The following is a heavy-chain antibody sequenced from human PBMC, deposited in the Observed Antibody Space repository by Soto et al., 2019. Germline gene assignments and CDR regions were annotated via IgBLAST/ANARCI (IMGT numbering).Heavy chain of an antibody. CDR1: GFSVSNFF. CDR2: MYDGGRT. V-gene: IGHV3-53*01. D-gene: IGHD2-8*01. CDR3: ARGIVDNGYDLET. J-gene: IGHJ5*02. Sequence: EVQLVESGGGLMQPGGSLRLSCEASGFSVSNFFMTWVRQAPGKGLEWVSVMYDGGRTFYADSVKGRFTISRDNSKNTVHLQMNTLRAEDTAVYYCARGIVDNGYDLETWGQGTLVTVSS.